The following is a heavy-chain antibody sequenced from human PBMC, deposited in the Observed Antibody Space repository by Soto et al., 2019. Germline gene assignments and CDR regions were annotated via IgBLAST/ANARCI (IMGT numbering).Heavy chain of an antibody. CDR3: ARVPNSSSWYSYYYYGMDV. Sequence: QVQLVQSGAEVKKPGASVKVSCKASGYTFTGYYMHWVRQAPGQGLEWMGWINPNSGGTNYAQKFQGRVTMTRETSISTAYMELSRLRSDDTAVYYCARVPNSSSWYSYYYYGMDVWGQGTTVTVSS. J-gene: IGHJ6*02. V-gene: IGHV1-2*02. CDR1: GYTFTGYY. D-gene: IGHD6-13*01. CDR2: INPNSGGT.